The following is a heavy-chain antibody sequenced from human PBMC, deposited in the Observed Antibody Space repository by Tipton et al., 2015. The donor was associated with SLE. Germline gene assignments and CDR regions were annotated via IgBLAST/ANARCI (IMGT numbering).Heavy chain of an antibody. Sequence: TLSLTCTVSGGSISSYCWSWIRQPPGKGLEWIGYIYYSGSTNYNPSLKSRVTISVDTSKNQFSLKLSSVTAADTAVYYCARDPGNDQDYWYFDLWGRGTLVTVSS. CDR3: ARDPGNDQDYWYFDL. CDR1: GGSISSYC. D-gene: IGHD3-10*01. CDR2: IYYSGST. V-gene: IGHV4-59*01. J-gene: IGHJ2*01.